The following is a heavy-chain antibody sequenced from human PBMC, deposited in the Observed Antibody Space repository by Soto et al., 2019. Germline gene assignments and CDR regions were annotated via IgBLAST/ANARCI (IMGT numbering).Heavy chain of an antibody. D-gene: IGHD2-15*01. CDR3: ALANSNCSGGSCYSRWYFDL. CDR1: GFSLSTSGVG. J-gene: IGHJ2*01. V-gene: IGHV2-5*02. Sequence: QITLKESGPTLVKPTQTLTLTCTFSGFSLSTSGVGVGWIRQPPGKALEWLALIYWDDDKRYSPSLKSRLTITQDTSKNQVVLTMTNMDPVDTATYYCALANSNCSGGSCYSRWYFDLWGRGTLGTVSS. CDR2: IYWDDDK.